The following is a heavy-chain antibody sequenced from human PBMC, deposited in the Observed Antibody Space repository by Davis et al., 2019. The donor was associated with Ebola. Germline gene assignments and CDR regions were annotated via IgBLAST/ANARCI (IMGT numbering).Heavy chain of an antibody. CDR2: ISGSGGST. CDR3: AKLNTVTTWPVVGY. Sequence: GESLKLSCAASGFTFSSYAMSWVRQAPGKGLEWVSAISGSGGSTYYADSVKGRFTISRDNSKNTLYLQMNSLRAEDTAVYYCAKLNTVTTWPVVGYWGQGTLVTVSS. D-gene: IGHD4-11*01. J-gene: IGHJ4*02. V-gene: IGHV3-23*01. CDR1: GFTFSSYA.